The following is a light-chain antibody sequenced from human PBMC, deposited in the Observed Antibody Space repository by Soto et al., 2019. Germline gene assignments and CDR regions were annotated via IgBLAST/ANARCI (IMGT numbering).Light chain of an antibody. V-gene: IGLV2-14*01. Sequence: QSALTQPASVSGSPGQSITLSCTGTRSDIGGYDYVAWYQRHPGKAPKLIIYDVNNRPSGVSNRVSVSKSGNTASLTISGLQAEDEADYYCTSYASGSSHVVFGGGTKLTVL. CDR2: DVN. CDR1: RSDIGGYDY. J-gene: IGLJ2*01. CDR3: TSYASGSSHVV.